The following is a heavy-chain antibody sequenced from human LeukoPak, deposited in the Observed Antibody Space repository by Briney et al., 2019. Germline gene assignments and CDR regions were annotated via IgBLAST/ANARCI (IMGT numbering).Heavy chain of an antibody. J-gene: IGHJ3*02. CDR2: ISAYNGNT. D-gene: IGHD3-22*01. Sequence: ASVKVSCKASGYTFTSYGISWVRQAPGQGLEWMGWISAYNGNTNYAQKLQGRVTMTTDTSTSTAYMELRSLRSDDTAVYYCARGYYYDSSGYPGGDAFDIWGQGTMVTVSS. V-gene: IGHV1-18*01. CDR1: GYTFTSYG. CDR3: ARGYYYDSSGYPGGDAFDI.